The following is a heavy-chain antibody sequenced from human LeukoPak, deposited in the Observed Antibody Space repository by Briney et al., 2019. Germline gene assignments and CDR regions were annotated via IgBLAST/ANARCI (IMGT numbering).Heavy chain of an antibody. D-gene: IGHD4-23*01. CDR1: GFTVSSNY. Sequence: GGSLRLSCAASGFTVSSNYMSWVRQAPGKGLEWVSAISDSGGSTYYADSVKGRFTISRDNSKNTLYLQMNSLRAEDTAVYYCAKDRGGNSGSAEYFQHWGQGTLVTVSS. J-gene: IGHJ1*01. CDR3: AKDRGGNSGSAEYFQH. V-gene: IGHV3-23*01. CDR2: ISDSGGST.